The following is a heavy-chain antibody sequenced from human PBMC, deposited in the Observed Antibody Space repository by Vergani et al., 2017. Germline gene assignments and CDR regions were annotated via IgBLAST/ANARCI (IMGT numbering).Heavy chain of an antibody. Sequence: QITLKESGPTLVKPTQTLTLTCTFSGFSLNTRGVSVAWIRQPPGKALGWLALIYWNDDQHYSPSLNNRVTITKDTSKNQVVLTMTNMDYVDTGTYYCVYRKTKCGTTVWFYPFYYYYYMDVLVKGTTVTVSS. CDR1: GFSLNTRGVS. V-gene: IGHV2-5*04. D-gene: IGHD1-7*01. CDR2: IYWNDDQ. J-gene: IGHJ6*03. CDR3: VYRKTKCGTTVWFYPFYYYYYMDV.